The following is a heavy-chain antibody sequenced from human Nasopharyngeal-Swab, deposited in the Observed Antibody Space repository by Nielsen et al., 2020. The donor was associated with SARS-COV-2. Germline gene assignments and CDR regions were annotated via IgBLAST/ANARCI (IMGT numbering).Heavy chain of an antibody. CDR2: INPNSGGT. J-gene: IGHJ6*02. Sequence: ASVKVSCKASGYTFTGYYMHWVRQAPGQGLEWMGWINPNSGGTNYAQKLQGRVTMTTDTSTSTAYMELKSLRSDDTAVYYCARQYTVVVPALYYYGMDVWGQGTTVTVSS. CDR1: GYTFTGYY. V-gene: IGHV1-2*02. D-gene: IGHD2-2*01. CDR3: ARQYTVVVPALYYYGMDV.